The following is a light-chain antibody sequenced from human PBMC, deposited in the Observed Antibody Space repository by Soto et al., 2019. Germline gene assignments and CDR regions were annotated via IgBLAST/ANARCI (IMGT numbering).Light chain of an antibody. CDR2: DVT. J-gene: IGLJ1*01. V-gene: IGLV2-11*01. CDR1: SRDVGAYKH. Sequence: SVLTQPRSVSGSPGQSVSISCTGTSRDVGAYKHVSWYQHHPGKAPKLLIFDVTKRPSGVPDRFSGSKSGDTASLTISGLQADDEADYYCSSSAGSYTYVFGTGTKVTV. CDR3: SSSAGSYTYV.